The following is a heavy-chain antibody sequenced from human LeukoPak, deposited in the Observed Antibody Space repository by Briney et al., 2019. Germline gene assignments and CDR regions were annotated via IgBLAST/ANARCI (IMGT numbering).Heavy chain of an antibody. J-gene: IGHJ6*02. V-gene: IGHV1-8*01. D-gene: IGHD1-1*01. Sequence: ASVKVSCKASGYTFTSYDINWVRQATGQGLEWMGWMNPNSGNTGYAQKFQGRVTMTRNTSISTAYMELSSLRSEDTVVYYCARDHDKTDNYYYYGMDVWGQGTTVTVSS. CDR3: ARDHDKTDNYYYYGMDV. CDR2: MNPNSGNT. CDR1: GYTFTSYD.